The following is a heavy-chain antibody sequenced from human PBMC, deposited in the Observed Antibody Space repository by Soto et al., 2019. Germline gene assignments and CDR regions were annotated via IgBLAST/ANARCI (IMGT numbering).Heavy chain of an antibody. D-gene: IGHD3-3*01. CDR2: ISYDGSNK. Sequence: GGSLRLSCAASGFTFISYAMHWVRQAPGKGLEWVAVISYDGSNKYYADSVKGRFTISRDNSKNTLYLQMNSLRAEDTAVYYCARGRTGGFLEWLNYYYYGMDVWGQGTTVTVSS. CDR3: ARGRTGGFLEWLNYYYYGMDV. V-gene: IGHV3-30-3*01. CDR1: GFTFISYA. J-gene: IGHJ6*02.